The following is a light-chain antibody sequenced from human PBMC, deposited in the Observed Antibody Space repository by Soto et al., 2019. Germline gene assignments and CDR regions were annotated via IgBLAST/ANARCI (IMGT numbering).Light chain of an antibody. CDR3: QQSYSTLGT. J-gene: IGKJ2*01. Sequence: IQMTQSPSSLSASVGDRVIITCRSDHSINNYLNWYQQRPGKVPKLLIYAASTLQSGVPSRFSGSGSGRVFTLTINRLQPEDFATYYCQQSYSTLGTFCRGTRVEI. V-gene: IGKV1-39*01. CDR2: AAS. CDR1: HSINNY.